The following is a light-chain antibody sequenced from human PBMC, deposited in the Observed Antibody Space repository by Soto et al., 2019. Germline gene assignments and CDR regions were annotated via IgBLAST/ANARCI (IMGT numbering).Light chain of an antibody. CDR2: GAS. V-gene: IGKV3D-15*01. CDR1: QSAISN. CDR3: QQRSNWPPIT. J-gene: IGKJ5*01. Sequence: EIVMTQSPATLSVSPGERVTLSCRASQSAISNLAWYQQKPGQTPRLLIYGASSRATGIPDRFSGSGSGTDFSLTIRRLEAEDFAIYYCQQRSNWPPITFGQGTRLEI.